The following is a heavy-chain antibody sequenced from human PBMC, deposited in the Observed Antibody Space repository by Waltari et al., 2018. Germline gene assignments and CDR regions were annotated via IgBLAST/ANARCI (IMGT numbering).Heavy chain of an antibody. V-gene: IGHV4-59*08. J-gene: IGHJ4*02. D-gene: IGHD3-3*01. Sequence: QVQLQESGPGLVKPSETLSLTCTVSGGSISSYYWSWIRQPPGKGLEWIGYIYYSGSTNYNPSLKSRVTISVDTSKNQFSLKLSSVTAADTAVYYCARRGDFWSGYGDYFDYWGQGTLVTVSS. CDR1: GGSISSYY. CDR3: ARRGDFWSGYGDYFDY. CDR2: IYYSGST.